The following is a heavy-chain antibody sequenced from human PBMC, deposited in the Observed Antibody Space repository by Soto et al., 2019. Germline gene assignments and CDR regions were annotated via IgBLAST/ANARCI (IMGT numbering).Heavy chain of an antibody. CDR2: ISGSGGST. CDR1: GFTFSSYA. V-gene: IGHV3-23*01. D-gene: IGHD6-19*01. Sequence: HPGGSLRLSCAASGFTFSSYAMSWVRQAPGKGLEWVSAISGSGGSTYYADSVKGRFTISRDNSKNTLYLQMNSLRAEDMAVYYCANHQNPPVAPLEAYYFDYWGQGTLVTVSS. J-gene: IGHJ4*02. CDR3: ANHQNPPVAPLEAYYFDY.